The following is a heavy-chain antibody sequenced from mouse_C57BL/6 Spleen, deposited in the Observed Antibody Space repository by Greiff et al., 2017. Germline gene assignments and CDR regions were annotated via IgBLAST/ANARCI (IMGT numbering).Heavy chain of an antibody. CDR3: ARDARGRLYAMDY. CDR2: IDPSDSYT. Sequence: VQLQQPGAELVMPGASVKLSCKASGYTFTSYWMHWVKQRPGQGLEWIGEIDPSDSYTNYTQKFKGKSTLTVYKSSSTAYMQLSSLTSEDSAVYYCARDARGRLYAMDYWGQGTSVTVSS. D-gene: IGHD3-3*01. CDR1: GYTFTSYW. J-gene: IGHJ4*01. V-gene: IGHV1-69*01.